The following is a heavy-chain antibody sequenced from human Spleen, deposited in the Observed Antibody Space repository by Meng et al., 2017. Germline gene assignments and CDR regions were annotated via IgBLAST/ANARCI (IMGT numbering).Heavy chain of an antibody. J-gene: IGHJ3*02. V-gene: IGHV4-59*01. CDR1: GGSISSYY. CDR2: IYYSGST. Sequence: GSLRLSCTVSGGSISSYYWSWIRQPPGKGLEWIGYIYYSGSTNYNPSLKSRVSISVDTSKNQFSLKLSSVTAADTAVYYCARDPNDFGDPENYDAFDIWGQGTMVTVSS. CDR3: ARDPNDFGDPENYDAFDI. D-gene: IGHD4-17*01.